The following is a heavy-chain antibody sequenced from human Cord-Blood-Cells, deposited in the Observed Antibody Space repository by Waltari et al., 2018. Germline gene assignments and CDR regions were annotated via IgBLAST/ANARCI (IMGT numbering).Heavy chain of an antibody. Sequence: QVQLVESGGGVVQPGRSLRLSCAASGFTFSSYAMHWVRQAPGKGLEWVAVISYDGSNKYYADSVKGRFTISRDNSKNTLYLQMNSLRAEDTAVYYCAIQTELGFDYWGQGTLVTVSS. CDR3: AIQTELGFDY. D-gene: IGHD7-27*01. V-gene: IGHV3-30-3*01. CDR1: GFTFSSYA. J-gene: IGHJ4*02. CDR2: ISYDGSNK.